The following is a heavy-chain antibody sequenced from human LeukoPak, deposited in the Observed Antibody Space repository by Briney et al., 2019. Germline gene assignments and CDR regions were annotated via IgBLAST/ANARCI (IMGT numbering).Heavy chain of an antibody. D-gene: IGHD3-10*01. CDR3: ARLYEAGTSRVYCGLDV. CDR1: GDSVSSSGAA. Sequence: SQTLSLTCAISGDSVSSSGAAWNWIRQSPSRGLEWLGRTYYRSKWFSDYALSVKSRIIINPDTSKNQLSLHLTSVTPEDTAVYYCARLYEAGTSRVYCGLDVWGQGTTVTVSS. CDR2: TYYRSKWFS. J-gene: IGHJ6*02. V-gene: IGHV6-1*01.